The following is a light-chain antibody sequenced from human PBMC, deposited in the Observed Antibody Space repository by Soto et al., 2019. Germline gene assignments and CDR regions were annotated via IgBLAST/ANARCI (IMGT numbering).Light chain of an antibody. J-gene: IGKJ2*03. CDR3: QHGYVAPYS. CDR1: QSVASRN. CDR2: GAS. V-gene: IGKV3-20*01. Sequence: EIVLTQSPGTLSLSPGERATLSCRASQSVASRNLAWYQQKSGQAPRLLIYGASSRAIHTPDRFSGSGSGTDFTLTISGLEPEDFAVYYCQHGYVAPYSFGQGTKVDI.